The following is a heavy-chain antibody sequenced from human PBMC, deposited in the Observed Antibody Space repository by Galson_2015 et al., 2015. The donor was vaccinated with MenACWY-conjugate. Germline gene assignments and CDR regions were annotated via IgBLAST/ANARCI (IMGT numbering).Heavy chain of an antibody. J-gene: IGHJ2*01. D-gene: IGHD4/OR15-4a*01. CDR3: AREPDDYGSFDL. V-gene: IGHV6-1*01. CDR2: TYYRSKWYY. CDR1: GDSVSTNSVA. Sequence: ISGDSVSTNSVAWHWIRQSPSRGLEWLGRTYYRSKWYYDYVASVRSRISINPDTSKNQVSLQLNSVTPEDTAVYYCAREPDDYGSFDLWGRGTLVTVSS.